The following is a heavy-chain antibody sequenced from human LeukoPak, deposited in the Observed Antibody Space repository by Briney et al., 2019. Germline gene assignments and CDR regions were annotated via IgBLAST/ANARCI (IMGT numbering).Heavy chain of an antibody. D-gene: IGHD7-27*01. V-gene: IGHV1-69*05. CDR2: VIPIYGTP. J-gene: IGHJ6*02. CDR3: ARDHWGIVENGYDYFYYDMDV. CDR1: GGSFSTSG. Sequence: SGKVSCKASGGSFSTSGFSWVRQAPGPGLEWMGGVIPIYGTPSYAQKFQGRVTITTDESTSTAYMELSSLRSEDTAVYYCARDHWGIVENGYDYFYYDMDVWGQGTTVTVSS.